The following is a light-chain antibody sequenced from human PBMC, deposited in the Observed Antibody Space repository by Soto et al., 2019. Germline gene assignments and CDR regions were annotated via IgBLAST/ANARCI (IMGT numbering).Light chain of an antibody. Sequence: DIVMTQSPLSLSVTPGEPASISCRSSQSLLQTNGYNSLDWYLQKPGQSPQLLIYFGSNRASGVPDRFSGSGSGTDFTRKISREEAEDVGVYYCRQARHTPPWTFGQVTRVEI. CDR1: QSLLQTNGYNS. CDR2: FGS. CDR3: RQARHTPPWT. V-gene: IGKV2-28*01. J-gene: IGKJ1*01.